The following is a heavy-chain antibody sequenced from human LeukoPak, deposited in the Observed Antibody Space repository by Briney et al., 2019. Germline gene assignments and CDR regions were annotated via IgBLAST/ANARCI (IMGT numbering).Heavy chain of an antibody. J-gene: IGHJ4*02. CDR1: GFISSYW. Sequence: PGGSLRLSCAASGFISSYWMSWVRQAPGKGLEWVANIKQDGSEKYYVDSVKGRFTISRDNAKNSLYLQMNSLRAEDTAVYYCAKDLDVGGVVVTHFDYWGQGTLVTVSS. V-gene: IGHV3-7*01. D-gene: IGHD2-21*02. CDR3: AKDLDVGGVVVTHFDY. CDR2: IKQDGSEK.